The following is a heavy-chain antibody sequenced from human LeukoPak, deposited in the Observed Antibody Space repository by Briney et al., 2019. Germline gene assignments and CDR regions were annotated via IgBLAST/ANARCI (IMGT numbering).Heavy chain of an antibody. Sequence: PGGSLRLSCAASGFTFSSYWMSWVRQAPGKGLEWVANIKQDGSEKYYVDSVKGRFTISRDNAKNTLYLQMNSLRAEDTAVYYCAKEEDLIREILSHHDAFDIWGQGTMVTVPS. V-gene: IGHV3-7*03. CDR1: GFTFSSYW. CDR2: IKQDGSEK. D-gene: IGHD3-9*01. CDR3: AKEEDLIREILSHHDAFDI. J-gene: IGHJ3*02.